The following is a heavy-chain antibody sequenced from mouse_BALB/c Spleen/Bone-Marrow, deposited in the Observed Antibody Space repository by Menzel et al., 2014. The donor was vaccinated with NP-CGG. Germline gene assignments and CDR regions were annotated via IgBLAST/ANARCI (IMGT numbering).Heavy chain of an antibody. J-gene: IGHJ3*01. D-gene: IGHD2-3*01. CDR2: ISYSDNT. CDR1: GDSITSGY. Sequence: EVQLQQSGPSLVKPSQTLSLPCSVTGDSITSGYWNWIRKFPGNKLEFMGYISYSDNTYFNPSLKSRISITRDTSKNQYYLQLNSVTTEDTATYYCARLGGYYAWFAYWGQGTLVTVSA. V-gene: IGHV3-8*02. CDR3: ARLGGYYAWFAY.